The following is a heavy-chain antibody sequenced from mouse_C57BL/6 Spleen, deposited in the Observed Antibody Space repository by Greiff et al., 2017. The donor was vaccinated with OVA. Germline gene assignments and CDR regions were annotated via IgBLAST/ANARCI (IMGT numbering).Heavy chain of an antibody. CDR3: ARNIYYDYDDGDYYAMDY. V-gene: IGHV2-2*01. Sequence: VQLVESGPGLVQPSQSLSITCTVSGFSLTSYGVHWVRQSPGKGLEWLGVIWSGGSTDYNAAFISRLSISKDNSKSQVFFKMNSLQADDTAIYYCARNIYYDYDDGDYYAMDYWGQGTSVTVSS. CDR2: IWSGGST. D-gene: IGHD2-4*01. J-gene: IGHJ4*01. CDR1: GFSLTSYG.